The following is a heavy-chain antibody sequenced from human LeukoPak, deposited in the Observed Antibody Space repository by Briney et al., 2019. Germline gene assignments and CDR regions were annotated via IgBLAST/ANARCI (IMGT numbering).Heavy chain of an antibody. J-gene: IGHJ4*01. V-gene: IGHV3-74*01. CDR1: GFTFISYG. Sequence: GGSLRLSCAASGFTFISYGMQWVRQAPGKGLVWVSRINNGGSDMSYADSVKGRFTISRDNAENTLYLQMKSLRAEDTAVYYCARELPREVTLDYWGQGTPVTVSS. CDR2: INNGGSDM. D-gene: IGHD2-21*02. CDR3: ARELPREVTLDY.